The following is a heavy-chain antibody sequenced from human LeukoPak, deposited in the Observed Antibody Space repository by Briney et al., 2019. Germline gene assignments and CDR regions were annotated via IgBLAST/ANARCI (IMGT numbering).Heavy chain of an antibody. V-gene: IGHV4-39*07. D-gene: IGHD3-10*01. CDR3: ARKKNRGVIDY. CDR1: GDSISSSTYY. CDR2: IYEDGST. J-gene: IGHJ4*02. Sequence: PSETLSLTCTVSGDSISSSTYYWGWIRQPPGKGLEWIGSIYEDGSTYYNPSLKSRVTISVDRSKNQFSLKLSSVTAADTAVYYCARKKNRGVIDYWGQGTLVTVSS.